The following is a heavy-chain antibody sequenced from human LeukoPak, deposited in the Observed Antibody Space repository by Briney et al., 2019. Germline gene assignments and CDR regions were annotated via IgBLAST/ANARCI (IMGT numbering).Heavy chain of an antibody. Sequence: SETLSLTCTVSGGSISSYYWSWLRQPPGKGLEWIGYIYTSGSTDYNPSLKSRVTISVDTSKNQFSLKLSSVTAADTAVYYCARKKSGYANYYFDYWGQGTLVTVSS. CDR1: GGSISSYY. CDR3: ARKKSGYANYYFDY. D-gene: IGHD5-18*01. V-gene: IGHV4-4*09. J-gene: IGHJ4*02. CDR2: IYTSGST.